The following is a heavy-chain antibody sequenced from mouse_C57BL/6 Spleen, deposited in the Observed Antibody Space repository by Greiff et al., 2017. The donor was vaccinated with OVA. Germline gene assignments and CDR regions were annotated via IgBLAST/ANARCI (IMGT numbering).Heavy chain of an antibody. D-gene: IGHD2-5*01. CDR3: TAPAYYSNYGYFDV. V-gene: IGHV6-3*01. J-gene: IGHJ1*03. CDR1: GFTFSNYW. CDR2: IRLKSDNYAT. Sequence: EVQVVESGGGLVQPGGSMKLSCVASGFTFSNYWMNWVRQSPEKGLEWVAQIRLKSDNYATHYAESVKGRFTISRDDSKSSVYLQMNNLRAEDTGIYYCTAPAYYSNYGYFDVWGTGTTVTVSS.